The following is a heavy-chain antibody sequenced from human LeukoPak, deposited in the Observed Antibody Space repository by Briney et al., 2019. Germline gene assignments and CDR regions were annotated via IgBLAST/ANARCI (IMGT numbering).Heavy chain of an antibody. CDR1: GGSISTYY. CDR2: ISNGNT. Sequence: SETLSLTCSVAGGSISTYYWNWIRQTPGKRLEWIGHISNGNTDYNPSLKSRVTISVDTSKNQFSLRLTSVTAADTAVYYCARDKAHSYGRYFDPWGQGALVIVSS. CDR3: ARDKAHSYGRYFDP. V-gene: IGHV4-59*01. J-gene: IGHJ5*02. D-gene: IGHD5-18*01.